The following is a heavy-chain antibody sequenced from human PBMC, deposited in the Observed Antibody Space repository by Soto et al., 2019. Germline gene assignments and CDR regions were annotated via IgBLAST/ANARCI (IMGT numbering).Heavy chain of an antibody. CDR2: ISAYNAKT. D-gene: IGHD2-2*01. V-gene: IGHV1-18*01. Sequence: QVQLVQSGAEVKKPGASMKVSCKASGDTFTRCGNSWVRQAPGQGLEWMGWISAYNAKTDYAQKFQGRVTLTTDTSTSTAYMELRSLRSDDTAVYYCYAADFYYYGMDVWGPGTTVTVSS. J-gene: IGHJ6*02. CDR1: GDTFTRCG. CDR3: YAADFYYYGMDV.